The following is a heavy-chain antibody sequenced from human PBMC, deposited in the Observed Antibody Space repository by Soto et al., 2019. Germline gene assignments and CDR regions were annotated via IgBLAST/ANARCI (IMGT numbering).Heavy chain of an antibody. Sequence: QVQLVQSGAEVKKPGASVKISCKASGYIISSYYIHWVRQAPGQGLEWMGIIDPGVGATTYAQKFQDRVTMTSDTSTRTVYMELSALRVDETAMYYCARKYYFDYWGQGTRVTVSS. J-gene: IGHJ4*01. CDR1: GYIISSYY. V-gene: IGHV1-46*01. CDR3: ARKYYFDY. CDR2: IDPGVGAT.